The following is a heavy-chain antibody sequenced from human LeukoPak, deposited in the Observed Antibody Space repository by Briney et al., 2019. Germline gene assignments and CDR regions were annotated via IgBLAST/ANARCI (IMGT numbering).Heavy chain of an antibody. V-gene: IGHV4-34*01. CDR2: INHSGST. D-gene: IGHD1-1*01. J-gene: IGHJ5*02. Sequence: SETLSLTCAVYGGSFSGYYWSWIRQPPGKGLEWIGEINHSGSTNYNPSLKSRVTISVDTSKNQFSLKLSSVTAADTAVYYCARGLYNWNDDWFDPRGQGTLVTVSS. CDR3: ARGLYNWNDDWFDP. CDR1: GGSFSGYY.